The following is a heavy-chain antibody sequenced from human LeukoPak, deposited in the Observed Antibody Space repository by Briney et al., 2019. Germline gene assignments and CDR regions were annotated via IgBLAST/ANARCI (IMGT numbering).Heavy chain of an antibody. CDR1: GDPFTGFY. CDR2: IIPIFGTA. D-gene: IGHD1-1*01. Sequence: SLKGSCKASGDPFTGFYIPWGRQAPGQGLEWRGGIIPIFGTAKYAQKFQGRVTITADKSTSTAYMELSSLRSEDTAVYYCAKGQLERSFDYWGQGTLVTASS. J-gene: IGHJ4*02. CDR3: AKGQLERSFDY. V-gene: IGHV1-69*06.